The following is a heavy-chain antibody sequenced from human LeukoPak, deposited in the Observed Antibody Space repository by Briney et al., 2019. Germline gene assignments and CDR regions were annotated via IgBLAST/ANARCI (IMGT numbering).Heavy chain of an antibody. CDR2: VSLSGLT. V-gene: IGHV4-4*02. CDR1: GGSITTTNW. J-gene: IGHJ6*02. CDR3: ARDQGSYYGVDV. Sequence: PSGTLSLTCGVSGGSITTTNWWSWVRQPPGQGLEWIGEVSLSGLTNYNPSLKSRVTMSVDTSNNQFSLKVSSVTAADTAVYYCARDQGSYYGVDVWGQGTTVTVSS.